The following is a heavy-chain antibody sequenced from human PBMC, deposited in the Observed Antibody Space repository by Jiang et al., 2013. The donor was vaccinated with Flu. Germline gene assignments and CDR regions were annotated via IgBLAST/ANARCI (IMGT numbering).Heavy chain of an antibody. V-gene: IGHV4-4*02. CDR1: GGSISADYW. D-gene: IGHD3-10*01. CDR2: ISQSGRT. Sequence: GPGLVKPSGTLSLSCAVSGGSISADYWWTWVRQPPGKGLEWIGEISQSGRTNYNPSLKSRVTIVMDKSKNQFSLKLTAVTAADTAIYYCARDRGGGGIWFGEPLDNWGQGPWSPSPQ. J-gene: IGHJ4*02. CDR3: ARDRGGGGIWFGEPLDN.